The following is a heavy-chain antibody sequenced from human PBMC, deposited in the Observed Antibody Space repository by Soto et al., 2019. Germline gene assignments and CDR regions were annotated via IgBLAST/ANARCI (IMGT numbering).Heavy chain of an antibody. CDR3: ARDTISGAFDI. V-gene: IGHV3-48*01. CDR1: GFTFSSYS. CDR2: ISSSSTI. D-gene: IGHD3-10*01. J-gene: IGHJ3*02. Sequence: EVQLVESGGGLVQPGGSLRLSCAASGFTFSSYSMNWVRQAPGKGLEWVSYISSSSTIYYADSVKGRFTISRDNAKNSLYLQMNSLRAEDTAVYYCARDTISGAFDIWGQGTMVTVSS.